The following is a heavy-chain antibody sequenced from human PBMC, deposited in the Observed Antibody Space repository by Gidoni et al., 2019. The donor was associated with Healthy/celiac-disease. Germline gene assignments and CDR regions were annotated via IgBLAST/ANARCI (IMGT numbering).Heavy chain of an antibody. D-gene: IGHD3-3*01. CDR1: GFTFGDYA. J-gene: IGHJ4*02. Sequence: VQLVESGGGLVQPGRSLRLSCTASGFTFGDYAMSWVRQAPGQGLEWVGFIRSKAYGGTTEYAASVKGRFTISRDDSKSIAYLQMNSLKTEDTAVYYCTRTMIRFLEWLFYDYWGQGTLVTVSS. CDR3: TRTMIRFLEWLFYDY. V-gene: IGHV3-49*04. CDR2: IRSKAYGGTT.